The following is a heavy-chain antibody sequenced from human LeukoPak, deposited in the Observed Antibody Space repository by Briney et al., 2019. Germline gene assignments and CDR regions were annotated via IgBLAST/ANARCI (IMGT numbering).Heavy chain of an antibody. D-gene: IGHD3-22*01. Sequence: PSETLSLTCAVYGGSFSGYYWSWIRQPPGKGLEWIGEINHGGSTNYNPSLKSRVTISVDTSKNQFSLKLSSVTAADTAVYYCARGRYYYDSSGYQDFDYWGQGTLVTVSS. V-gene: IGHV4-34*01. CDR2: INHGGST. CDR3: ARGRYYYDSSGYQDFDY. CDR1: GGSFSGYY. J-gene: IGHJ4*02.